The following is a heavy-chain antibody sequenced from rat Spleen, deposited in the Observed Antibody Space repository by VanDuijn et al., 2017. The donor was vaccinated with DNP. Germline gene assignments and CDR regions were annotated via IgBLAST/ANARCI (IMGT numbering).Heavy chain of an antibody. V-gene: IGHV2-19*01. CDR3: ARSTTVMSVDF. Sequence: QVQLKESGPGLVQPSQTLSLTCTVAGFSLTKYIVHWVRQVPGKGLEWMGRMQSGGGTAYNSALKIRLSISRDTSKSQVFLKMNSVQTEDTAMYFCARSTTVMSVDFWGQGVMVTVSS. D-gene: IGHD1-1*01. CDR1: GFSLTKYI. CDR2: MQSGGGT. J-gene: IGHJ2*01.